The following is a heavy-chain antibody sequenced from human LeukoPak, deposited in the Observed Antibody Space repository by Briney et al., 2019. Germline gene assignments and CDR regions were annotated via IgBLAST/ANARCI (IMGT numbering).Heavy chain of an antibody. CDR2: MYTSGST. Sequence: SQTLSLTCTVSGGSISSGTYYWSWIRQPAGKGLEWIGRMYTSGSTNYNPSLKSLVTISLDPSKNQFSLKLSSVTAADTAVYYCARDGSGWLNWFHPWGQGTLVTVS. CDR3: ARDGSGWLNWFHP. CDR1: GGSISSGTYY. J-gene: IGHJ5*02. V-gene: IGHV4-61*02. D-gene: IGHD6-19*01.